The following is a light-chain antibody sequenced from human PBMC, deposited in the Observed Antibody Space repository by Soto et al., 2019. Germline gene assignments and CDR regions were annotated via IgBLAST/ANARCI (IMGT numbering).Light chain of an antibody. Sequence: VQMTQSTSSLSASVGDRVTITCRASQSISRYLNWYQQKPGKAPNLLIYVASSLQSEVPSRFSGSGSGTDFTLTITSLQPEDFATYYCQQSYGTPITFGQGTRLEIK. CDR2: VAS. V-gene: IGKV1-39*01. CDR1: QSISRY. J-gene: IGKJ5*01. CDR3: QQSYGTPIT.